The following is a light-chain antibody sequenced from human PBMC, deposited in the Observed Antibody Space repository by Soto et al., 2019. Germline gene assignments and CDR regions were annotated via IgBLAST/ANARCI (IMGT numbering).Light chain of an antibody. V-gene: IGLV2-14*01. Sequence: ALTQPASVSGSPGQSITISCTGTSNDVGGYNYVSWSQHHPGKAPKLIIYEVTNRPSGVSDRFSGSKSGNTASLTISGLQAEDEADYYCGSYTIRSTWVFGGGTKVTVL. CDR2: EVT. CDR3: GSYTIRSTWV. J-gene: IGLJ3*02. CDR1: SNDVGGYNY.